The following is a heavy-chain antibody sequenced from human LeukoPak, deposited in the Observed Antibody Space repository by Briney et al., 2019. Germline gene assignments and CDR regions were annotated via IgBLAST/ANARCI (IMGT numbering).Heavy chain of an antibody. CDR1: GFTFSFYA. CDR2: ISSSSRDI. V-gene: IGHV3-21*01. J-gene: IGHJ4*02. Sequence: GGSLRLSCAASGFTFSFYAMTWVRQAPGKGLEWVAAISSSSRDIFYADSVKGRFSISRDNTQNSLSLRMNSLRAEDTAVYYCVREAAATLFDYWGQGTLVTVSS. CDR3: VREAAATLFDY. D-gene: IGHD1-26*01.